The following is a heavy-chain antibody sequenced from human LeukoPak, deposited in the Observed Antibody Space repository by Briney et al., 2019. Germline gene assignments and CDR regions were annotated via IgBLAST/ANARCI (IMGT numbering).Heavy chain of an antibody. CDR3: AKGSTATIGYNWFDP. CDR1: GFSFSTYW. D-gene: IGHD4-17*01. V-gene: IGHV3-23*01. Sequence: GGSLRLSCAASGFSFSTYWMHWVRQAPGKGLEWVSAISGSGGSTYYADSVKGRFTISRDNSKNTLYLQMNSLRAEDTAVYYCAKGSTATIGYNWFDPWGQGTLVTVSS. CDR2: ISGSGGST. J-gene: IGHJ5*02.